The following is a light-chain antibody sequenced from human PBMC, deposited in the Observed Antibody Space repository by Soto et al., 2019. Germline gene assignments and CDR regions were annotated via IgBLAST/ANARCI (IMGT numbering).Light chain of an antibody. CDR3: QQRFTWPLT. CDR2: RVS. V-gene: IGKV3-11*01. Sequence: ETVLTQSPATLSLSPRERATLSCRASQSVSRFFAWYQQKPGQAPRLLIYRVSNRATGVPARFSGSGSGTDFTLSISSLEPEDSGVYYCQQRFTWPLTFGGGTKVEIK. CDR1: QSVSRF. J-gene: IGKJ4*01.